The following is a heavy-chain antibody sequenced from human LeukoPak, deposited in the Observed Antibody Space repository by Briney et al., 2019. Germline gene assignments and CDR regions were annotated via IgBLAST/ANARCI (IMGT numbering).Heavy chain of an antibody. CDR2: MNPNSGNT. Sequence: ASVKVSCKASGYTFTSYDINWVRQATGQGLEWVGWMNPNSGNTGYAQKFQGRVTITRNTSISTAYMELSSLRSEDTAVYYCAREAPPTYYDFWSGYYRRGDFDYWGQGTLVTVSS. J-gene: IGHJ4*02. V-gene: IGHV1-8*03. CDR3: AREAPPTYYDFWSGYYRRGDFDY. CDR1: GYTFTSYD. D-gene: IGHD3-3*01.